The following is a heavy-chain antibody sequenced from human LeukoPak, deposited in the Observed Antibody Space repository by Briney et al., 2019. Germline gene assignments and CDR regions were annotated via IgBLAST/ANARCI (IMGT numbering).Heavy chain of an antibody. CDR2: ISGSGGST. J-gene: IGHJ4*02. CDR1: GFTFSSYA. V-gene: IGHV3-23*01. D-gene: IGHD3-3*01. CDR3: AKVVDYDFWSGSKCIDY. Sequence: GGSLRLSCAASGFTFSSYAMSWVRQAPGKGLEWVSAISGSGGSTYYADSVKGRFTISRDNSKNTLYPQMNSLRAEDTAVYYCAKVVDYDFWSGSKCIDYWGQGTLVTVSS.